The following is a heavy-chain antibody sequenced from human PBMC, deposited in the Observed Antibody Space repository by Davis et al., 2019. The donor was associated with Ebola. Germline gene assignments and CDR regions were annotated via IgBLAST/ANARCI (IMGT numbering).Heavy chain of an antibody. Sequence: PGGSLRLSCAASGFTFSSYSMNWIRQAPGKGLEWVSYISGGSGEIHDADSVKGRFTISRDNARNSLYLQMNSLRDEDTALYYCARDHNWAFDSWGQGSLVTVSS. J-gene: IGHJ4*02. CDR2: ISGGSGEI. D-gene: IGHD1-1*01. CDR1: GFTFSSYS. V-gene: IGHV3-48*02. CDR3: ARDHNWAFDS.